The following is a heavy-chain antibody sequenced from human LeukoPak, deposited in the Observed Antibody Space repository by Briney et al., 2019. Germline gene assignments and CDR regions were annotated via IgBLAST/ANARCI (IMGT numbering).Heavy chain of an antibody. J-gene: IGHJ4*02. D-gene: IGHD3-16*01. Sequence: GGSLRLSCAASGFTFSSYWMSWVRQAPGKGLEWVANIKEDESEKYYVGSVKGRFTISRDNAKNSLYLQMNGLRAEDTAVFYCARLLETYDYVWGSYGFDSWGQGTLVTVSS. V-gene: IGHV3-7*01. CDR2: IKEDESEK. CDR1: GFTFSSYW. CDR3: ARLLETYDYVWGSYGFDS.